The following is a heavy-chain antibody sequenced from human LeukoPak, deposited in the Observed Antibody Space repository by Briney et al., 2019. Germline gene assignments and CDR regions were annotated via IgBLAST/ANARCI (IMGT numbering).Heavy chain of an antibody. V-gene: IGHV3-33*01. J-gene: IGHJ4*02. CDR1: GFTFNSYG. Sequence: GGSLRLSCAASGFTFNSYGMHWVRQAPGKGLEWVAVMWYDGSNKYYADSVKGRFTISRDDSKNTLYLQMNSLRAEDTAMYYCARGLPPVMKNYFDYWGQGTLVTVSS. CDR3: ARGLPPVMKNYFDY. CDR2: MWYDGSNK. D-gene: IGHD4-11*01.